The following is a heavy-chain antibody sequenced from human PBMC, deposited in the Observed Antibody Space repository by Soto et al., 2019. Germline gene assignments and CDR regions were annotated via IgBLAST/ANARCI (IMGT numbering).Heavy chain of an antibody. CDR2: IYYSEST. V-gene: IGHV4-59*01. CDR3: ARAVEMYASGWYYFEY. Sequence: QVQLQESGPGLVKPSETLSLTCTVSGGSISSYYWSWIRQPPGKGLEWIGFIYYSESTNYNPSLQSRFTISVDTSKNQFSLRLTSVTAADTAVYYCARAVEMYASGWYYFEYWGQGTLVTVSS. D-gene: IGHD6-19*01. J-gene: IGHJ4*02. CDR1: GGSISSYY.